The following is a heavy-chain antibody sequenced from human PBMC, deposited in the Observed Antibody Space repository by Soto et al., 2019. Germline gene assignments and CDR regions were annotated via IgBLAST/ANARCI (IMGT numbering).Heavy chain of an antibody. J-gene: IGHJ3*02. V-gene: IGHV4-59*01. D-gene: IGHD6-19*01. CDR2: IYYSGST. CDR1: GGSISSYY. CDR3: ARDYFEPGIAVAGTGAFDI. Sequence: QVQLQESGPGLVKPSETLSLTCTVSGGSISSYYWSWIRQPPGKGLEWIGYIYYSGSTNYNPSHKSRVTISVDTSKNQFSLKLSSVNAADTAVYYCARDYFEPGIAVAGTGAFDIWGQGTMVTVSS.